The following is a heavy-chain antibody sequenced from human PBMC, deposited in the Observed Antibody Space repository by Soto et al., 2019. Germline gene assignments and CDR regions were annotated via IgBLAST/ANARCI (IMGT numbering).Heavy chain of an antibody. V-gene: IGHV4-31*03. Sequence: QVQLQESGPGLVKPSQTLSLTCTVSGGSISSGGYYWSWIRQHPGKGLEWIGYIYYSGSTYYNPSLKRRVTISVDKSKNQFSLRLSSVTAADTAVYYCARSWEYCSSTSCYPGYFAYWGQGTLVTVSS. J-gene: IGHJ4*02. CDR3: ARSWEYCSSTSCYPGYFAY. CDR1: GGSISSGGYY. D-gene: IGHD2-2*01. CDR2: IYYSGST.